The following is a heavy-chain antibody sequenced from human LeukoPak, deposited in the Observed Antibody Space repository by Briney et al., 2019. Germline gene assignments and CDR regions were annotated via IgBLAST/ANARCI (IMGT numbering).Heavy chain of an antibody. CDR1: GGSISSGGYS. CDR3: ARGGHRSWFDP. Sequence: PSETLSPTCAVSGGSISSGGYSWSWIRQPPGKGLEWIGYIYHSGSTYYNPSLKSRVTISVDRSKNQFSLKLSSVTAADTAVYYWARGGHRSWFDPWGQGTLVTVSS. CDR2: IYHSGST. J-gene: IGHJ5*02. V-gene: IGHV4-30-2*01.